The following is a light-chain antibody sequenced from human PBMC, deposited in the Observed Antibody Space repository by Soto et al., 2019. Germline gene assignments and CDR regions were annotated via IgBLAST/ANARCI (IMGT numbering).Light chain of an antibody. Sequence: QSALTQPASVSGSPGQSITISCTGTSSDVGGYNYVSWYQQHPGKAPKLMIYEVSSRPSGVSNRFFGSKSGNTASLTISGLQAEDEADYYCSSYTSSSPVVFGGGTKLTVL. V-gene: IGLV2-14*01. CDR2: EVS. J-gene: IGLJ2*01. CDR3: SSYTSSSPVV. CDR1: SSDVGGYNY.